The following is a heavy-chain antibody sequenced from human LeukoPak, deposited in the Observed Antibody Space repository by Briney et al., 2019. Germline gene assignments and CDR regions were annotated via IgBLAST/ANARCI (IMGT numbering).Heavy chain of an antibody. Sequence: GGSLRLSCAASGFTFSSYSMNWVRQAPGKGLEWVSSISSSSSYIHYADSVKGRFTISRDNAKNSQYLQMNSLRAEDTAVYYCARDGGWVPCDYWGQGTLVTVSS. CDR1: GFTFSSYS. D-gene: IGHD3-16*01. J-gene: IGHJ4*02. V-gene: IGHV3-21*01. CDR3: ARDGGWVPCDY. CDR2: ISSSSSYI.